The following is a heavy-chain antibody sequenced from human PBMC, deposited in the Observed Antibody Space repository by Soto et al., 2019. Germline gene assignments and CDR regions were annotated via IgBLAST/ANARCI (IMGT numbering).Heavy chain of an antibody. CDR3: AHRPPQTGTMDY. J-gene: IGHJ4*02. CDR2: IYWDDDK. CDR1: GFSLSTSGVG. Sequence: QITLKESGPTLVKPTQTLTLTCTFSGFSLSTSGVGVGWIRQPPGKALEWFALIYWDDDKRYSPSLKSRLTITHDTSKHQVVLTMTNMDPVDTATYYCAHRPPQTGTMDYWGQGTLVTVSS. V-gene: IGHV2-5*02. D-gene: IGHD1-1*01.